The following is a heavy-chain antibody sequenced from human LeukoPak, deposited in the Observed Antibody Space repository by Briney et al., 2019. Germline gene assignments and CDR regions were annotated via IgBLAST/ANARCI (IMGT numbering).Heavy chain of an antibody. Sequence: GASVKVSFKAAGYTFTNYDINWVRQATGQGLEWMGWMNADNGNTGYSQKFQGRVTITMNTSISKAYMELSSLRSEDTAVYYCARGRSGDILDYWGQGTLVTVSS. CDR2: MNADNGNT. V-gene: IGHV1-8*01. CDR3: ARGRSGDILDY. D-gene: IGHD3-9*01. CDR1: GYTFTNYD. J-gene: IGHJ4*02.